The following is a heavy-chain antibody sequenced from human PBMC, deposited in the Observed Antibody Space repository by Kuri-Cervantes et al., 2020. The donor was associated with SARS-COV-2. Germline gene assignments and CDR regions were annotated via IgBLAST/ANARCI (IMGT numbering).Heavy chain of an antibody. J-gene: IGHJ4*02. CDR3: ARSINYDFWSGPHY. CDR1: GFTFSNAW. Sequence: GESLKISCAASGFTFSNAWMNWVRQAPGKGLEWVAVISYDGSNKYYADSVKGRFTISRDNSKNTLYLQMNSLRAEDTAVYYCARSINYDFWSGPHYWGQGTLVTVSS. D-gene: IGHD3-3*01. CDR2: ISYDGSNK. V-gene: IGHV3-30-3*01.